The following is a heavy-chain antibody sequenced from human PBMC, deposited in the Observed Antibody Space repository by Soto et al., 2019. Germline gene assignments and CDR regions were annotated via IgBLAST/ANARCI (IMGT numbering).Heavy chain of an antibody. V-gene: IGHV3-48*01. CDR2: FSSSSSTI. CDR3: AGHGGQWLNWFGP. Sequence: GGSLRLSCAASGFTFSSYSMNWVRQAPGKGLEWVSYFSSSSSTIYYADSVKGRFTISRDNAKNSLYLQMNSLRAEDTAVYYCAGHGGQWLNWFGPWGQGTLVTVSS. CDR1: GFTFSSYS. J-gene: IGHJ5*02. D-gene: IGHD6-19*01.